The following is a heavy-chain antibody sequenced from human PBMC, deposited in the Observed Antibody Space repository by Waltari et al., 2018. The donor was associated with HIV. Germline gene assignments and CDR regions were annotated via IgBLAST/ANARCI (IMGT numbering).Heavy chain of an antibody. CDR2: IKSKNDGGTI. CDR1: GFTIINAC. CDR3: VTDAVAVPLDTAY. J-gene: IGHJ4*02. D-gene: IGHD2-21*01. Sequence: EVHLVAYGGGLVTPGGYLRVSCPVSGFTIINACMRWVRQAPGKGLEWLGRIKSKNDGGTIDYAAPVKDRFTILRDDSKHTLYLEMSSLKIEDTGIYYCVTDAVAVPLDTAYWGQGTLVTVSS. V-gene: IGHV3-15*01.